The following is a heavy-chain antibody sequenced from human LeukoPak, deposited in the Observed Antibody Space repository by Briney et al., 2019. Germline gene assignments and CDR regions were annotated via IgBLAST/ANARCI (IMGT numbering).Heavy chain of an antibody. CDR1: GASISGYF. CDR3: ARGVGVAGGTLLSRFDY. J-gene: IGHJ4*02. CDR2: MHHSGTT. V-gene: IGHV4-59*01. Sequence: SETLSLTCTVSGASISGYFWTWVRHPPGEGLEGIGYMHHSGTTNYNPSLKSRVTISVDTSKNQFSLHLSSVTAADTAVYYCARGVGVAGGTLLSRFDYWGQGTLVTVSS. D-gene: IGHD6-13*01.